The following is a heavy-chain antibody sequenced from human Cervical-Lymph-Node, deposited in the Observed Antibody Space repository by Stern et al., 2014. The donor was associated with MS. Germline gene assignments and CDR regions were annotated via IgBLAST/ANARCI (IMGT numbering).Heavy chain of an antibody. V-gene: IGHV5-51*01. CDR1: GYKFSIYW. J-gene: IGHJ4*02. CDR3: ARQTTAWASDV. Sequence: VQLVQSGAELIRPGESLKISGKGSGYKFSIYWIAWVRQMPGKGLEWMGLIYPGDSETRYSPSFQGQVTMSADKSTSTAYLQWSSLNASDTAMYFCARQTTAWASDVWGQGTLVTVSS. D-gene: IGHD1-14*01. CDR2: IYPGDSET.